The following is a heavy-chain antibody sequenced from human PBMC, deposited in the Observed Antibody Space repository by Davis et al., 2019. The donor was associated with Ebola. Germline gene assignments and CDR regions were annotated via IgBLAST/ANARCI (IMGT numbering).Heavy chain of an antibody. Sequence: AASVQVSCKASGYTFTNYYMYWVRQAPGQGLEWMGMINPNDGRTIYAQKFQGRATMTEDTSTFPAYMELNNLRYADTAVYYCATGLVFWGQGTLVTVSS. D-gene: IGHD3-9*01. CDR1: GYTFTNYY. J-gene: IGHJ4*02. CDR2: INPNDGRT. CDR3: ATGLVF. V-gene: IGHV1-46*01.